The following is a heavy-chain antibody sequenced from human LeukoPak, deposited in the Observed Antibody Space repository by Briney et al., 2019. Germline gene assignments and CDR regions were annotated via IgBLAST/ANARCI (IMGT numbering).Heavy chain of an antibody. V-gene: IGHV3-23*01. D-gene: IGHD2-2*01. J-gene: IGHJ5*02. CDR1: GFTFSSYA. Sequence: PGGSLRLSCAASGFTFSSYAMSWVRQAPGKGLEWVSAISDSGGNTYYADSVKGRFTISRDNSKNTLYLQMNSLRAEDTAVYYCARGGCSSTSCFVLDPWGQGTLVTVSS. CDR3: ARGGCSSTSCFVLDP. CDR2: ISDSGGNT.